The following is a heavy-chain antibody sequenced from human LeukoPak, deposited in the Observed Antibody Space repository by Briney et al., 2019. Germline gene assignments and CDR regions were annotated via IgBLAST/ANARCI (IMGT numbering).Heavy chain of an antibody. CDR2: IYYSGST. CDR1: GGSISSGGYY. J-gene: IGHJ5*02. V-gene: IGHV4-39*01. D-gene: IGHD3-3*01. Sequence: SETLSLTCTVSGGSISSGGYYWRWIRQHPGKGLEWIGYIYYSGSTYYNPSLKSRVTISVDTSKNQFSLKLSSVTAADTAVYYCARHFYYDFWSGYYWPFWFDPWGQGTLVTVSS. CDR3: ARHFYYDFWSGYYWPFWFDP.